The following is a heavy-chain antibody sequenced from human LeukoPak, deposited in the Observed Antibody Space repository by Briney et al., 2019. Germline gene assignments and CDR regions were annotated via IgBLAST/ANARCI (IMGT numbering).Heavy chain of an antibody. J-gene: IGHJ6*03. V-gene: IGHV7-4-1*02. Sequence: GASVKVSCKASGYIFTSYPVNWVRQAPGQGLEWMGWINTNTGSPTYAPGFTGRFVFSLDTSVSTAYLQINSLKAEDSAVYYCARVGWPYYDYYMDVWGKGTTVTVSS. CDR2: INTNTGSP. CDR1: GYIFTSYP. D-gene: IGHD2-15*01. CDR3: ARVGWPYYDYYMDV.